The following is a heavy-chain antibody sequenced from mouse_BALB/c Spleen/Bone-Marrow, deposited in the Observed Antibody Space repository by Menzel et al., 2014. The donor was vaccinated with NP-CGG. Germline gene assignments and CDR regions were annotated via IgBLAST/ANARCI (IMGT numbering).Heavy chain of an antibody. CDR2: IDPSTGRT. CDR3: AREGTYYALFDY. CDR1: GYTFTSYW. J-gene: IGHJ2*01. V-gene: IGHV1S81*02. Sequence: GAELVKPGASVKLSCKASGYTFTSYWMHWVKQRPGQGLEWIGEIDPSTGRTDYNKKFKSQATLTVDKSASTAYMHLSSLTSEDSAVYYCAREGTYYALFDYWGQGTTLTVSS. D-gene: IGHD1-1*01.